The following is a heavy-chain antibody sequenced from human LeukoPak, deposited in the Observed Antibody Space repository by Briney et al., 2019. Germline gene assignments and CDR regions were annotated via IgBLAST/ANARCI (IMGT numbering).Heavy chain of an antibody. CDR3: AREGPMLRGVIGGKIDY. D-gene: IGHD3-10*01. Sequence: GGSLRLSCAASGFTFSDYNMRWIRQAPGKGLEWVSSISRSGSTKYYADSVKGRFTISRDNAKNSLFLQMNSLRAEDTAVYYCAREGPMLRGVIGGKIDYWGQGTLVTVSS. CDR1: GFTFSDYN. CDR2: ISRSGSTK. J-gene: IGHJ4*02. V-gene: IGHV3-11*01.